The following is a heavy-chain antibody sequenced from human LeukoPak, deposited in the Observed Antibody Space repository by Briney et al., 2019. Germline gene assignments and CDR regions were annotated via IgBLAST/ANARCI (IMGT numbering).Heavy chain of an antibody. Sequence: SETLSLTCAVSGGSISSGGYSWSWIRQPPGKGLEWIGYIYHSGSTYYNPSLKSRVTISVDRSKNQFSLKLSSVTAADTAVYYCARGPTITMIVVVTPKRGAFDIWGQGTMVTVSS. CDR2: IYHSGST. D-gene: IGHD3-22*01. CDR3: ARGPTITMIVVVTPKRGAFDI. CDR1: GGSISSGGYS. V-gene: IGHV4-30-2*01. J-gene: IGHJ3*02.